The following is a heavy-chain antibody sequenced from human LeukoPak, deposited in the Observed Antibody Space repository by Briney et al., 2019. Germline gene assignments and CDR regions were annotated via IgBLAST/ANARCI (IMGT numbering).Heavy chain of an antibody. CDR3: ARDSSGAGYYFGY. CDR1: GFTFRNYW. D-gene: IGHD6-19*01. CDR2: IKTDGSST. Sequence: GGSLRLSCTASGFTFRNYWMHWVRQVPGKGLIWVSRIKTDGSSTTYADSVKGRFTISRDNAKNTLYLEMNSLRAEDTAVYYCARDSSGAGYYFGYWGQGTLVTVSS. V-gene: IGHV3-74*03. J-gene: IGHJ4*02.